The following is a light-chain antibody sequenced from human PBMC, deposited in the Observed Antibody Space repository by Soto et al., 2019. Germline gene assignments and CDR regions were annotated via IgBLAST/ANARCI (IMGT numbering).Light chain of an antibody. CDR2: EGS. J-gene: IGLJ2*01. V-gene: IGLV2-23*01. Sequence: QSALTQPASVSGSPGQSITISCTGSSSDVGSYNLVSWYQQHPGKAPKLMNYEGSKRPSGVSNRFSGSKSGNTASMAISGLQAEDEDDYYCCYYAGSVVFGGGTKVTVL. CDR3: CYYAGSVV. CDR1: SSDVGSYNL.